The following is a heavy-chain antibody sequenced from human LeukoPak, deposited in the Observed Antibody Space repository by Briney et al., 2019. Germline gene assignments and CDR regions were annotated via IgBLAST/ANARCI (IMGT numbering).Heavy chain of an antibody. D-gene: IGHD1-26*01. CDR2: IYHSGST. V-gene: IGHV4-4*02. Sequence: SGTLSLACAVSGGSISSSNWWSWVRQPPGKGLEWIGEIYHSGSTNYNPSLKSRVTISVDKSKNQFSLKLSSVTAADTAVYYCARDGALTVGATAPDAFDIWGQGTMVTVSS. CDR1: GGSISSSNW. J-gene: IGHJ3*02. CDR3: ARDGALTVGATAPDAFDI.